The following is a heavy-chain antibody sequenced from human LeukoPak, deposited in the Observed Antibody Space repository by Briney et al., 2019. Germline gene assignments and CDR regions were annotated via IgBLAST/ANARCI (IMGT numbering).Heavy chain of an antibody. CDR3: VKDLSYESSGSVFDH. J-gene: IGHJ4*02. CDR1: GFTFEDYT. Sequence: GGSLSLSCAASGFTFEDYTMHWVRQAPGKTLEWVSLINWHGTTYYTDSVKGRFTISRDNSKNSLYLQMDTLTSEDTAFYYCVKDLSYESSGSVFDHWGQGTLVTVSS. V-gene: IGHV3-43*01. D-gene: IGHD3-22*01. CDR2: INWHGTT.